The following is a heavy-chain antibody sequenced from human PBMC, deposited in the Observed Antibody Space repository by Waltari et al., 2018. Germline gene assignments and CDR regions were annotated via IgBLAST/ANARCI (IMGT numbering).Heavy chain of an antibody. CDR3: ARGVRGLD. CDR2: IIPILGIA. J-gene: IGHJ4*02. Sequence: QVQLVRSGAEVKKPGSSVKVSCKASGGSFSSYTISWVRQAPGQGLEWMGRIIPILGIANYAQKFQGRVTITTDKSTSTAYMELSSLRSEDTAVYYCARGVRGLDWGQGTLVTVSS. D-gene: IGHD3-10*01. V-gene: IGHV1-69*02. CDR1: GGSFSSYT.